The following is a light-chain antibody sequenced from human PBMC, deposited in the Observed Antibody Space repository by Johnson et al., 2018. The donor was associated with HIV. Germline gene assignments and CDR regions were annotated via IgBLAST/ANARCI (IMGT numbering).Light chain of an antibody. Sequence: QSVLTQPPSVSAAPGQKVTISCSGSSSNIGNNYVSWYQQLPRTAPKLLIYDNNKRPSGTPDRFSGSQSGTSATLGITGLQTGDEADYYCGTWDSSLSAGFFGTGTKVTVL. J-gene: IGLJ1*01. CDR2: DNN. CDR3: GTWDSSLSAGF. V-gene: IGLV1-51*01. CDR1: SSNIGNNY.